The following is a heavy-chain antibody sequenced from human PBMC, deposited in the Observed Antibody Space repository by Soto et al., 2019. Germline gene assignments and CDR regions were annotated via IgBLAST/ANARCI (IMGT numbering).Heavy chain of an antibody. CDR3: AKDGTPYYDSSGYYGYAFDI. J-gene: IGHJ3*02. V-gene: IGHV3-23*01. CDR1: GFTFRSYA. D-gene: IGHD3-22*01. CDR2: ISGSGGST. Sequence: SGGSLRLSCAASGFTFRSYAMSWVRQAPGKGLEWVSAISGSGGSTYYADSVKGRFTISRDNSKNTLYLQMNSLRAEDTAVYYCAKDGTPYYDSSGYYGYAFDIWGQGTMVTVSS.